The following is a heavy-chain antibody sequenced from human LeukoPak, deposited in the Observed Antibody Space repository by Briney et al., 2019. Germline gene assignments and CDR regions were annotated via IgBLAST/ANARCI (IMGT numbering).Heavy chain of an antibody. Sequence: ASVKVSCKASGYTFTGYYLHWVRQAPGQGFEWMGWINPNIGGTNYARKFQGRVTMTRDTSISTAYMELSSLRSDDTAVYYCARVPQDRKFGYWGQGTLLTVSS. J-gene: IGHJ4*02. CDR3: ARVPQDRKFGY. V-gene: IGHV1-2*02. CDR2: INPNIGGT. CDR1: GYTFTGYY.